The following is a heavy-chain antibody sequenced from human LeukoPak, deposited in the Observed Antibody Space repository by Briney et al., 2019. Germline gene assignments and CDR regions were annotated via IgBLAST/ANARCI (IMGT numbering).Heavy chain of an antibody. D-gene: IGHD6-19*01. CDR1: GYTFTSYG. CDR2: ISAYNGNT. J-gene: IGHJ4*02. CDR3: ARESGYSSGWYRGLVDH. Sequence: ASVKVSCKASGYTFTSYGISWVRQAPGQGLEWMGWISAYNGNTNYAQKLQGRVTMTTDTSTSTAYMELRSLRSDDTAVYYRARESGYSSGWYRGLVDHWGQGTLVTVSS. V-gene: IGHV1-18*01.